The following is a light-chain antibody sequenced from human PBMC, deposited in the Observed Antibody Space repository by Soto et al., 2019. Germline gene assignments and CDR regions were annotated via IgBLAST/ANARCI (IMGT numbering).Light chain of an antibody. CDR2: AES. CDR3: LQHNTYPYT. CDR1: QGISTR. Sequence: DIQMTQSPSSLAASVGDRVTITCRASQGISTRLGWFQHKPGKAPKRLIYAESSLQGGVPSRFSGSGSGTEFTLTITGLQPEDFADYYCLQHNTYPYTFGQGTKLEIK. V-gene: IGKV1-17*01. J-gene: IGKJ2*01.